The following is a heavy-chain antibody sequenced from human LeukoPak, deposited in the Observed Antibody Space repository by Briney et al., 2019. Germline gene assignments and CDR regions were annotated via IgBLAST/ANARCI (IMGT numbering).Heavy chain of an antibody. V-gene: IGHV4-38-2*02. J-gene: IGHJ4*02. CDR3: ARAGSWHFDY. Sequence: SETLSLTCTVSGYSISSGYYWGWIRQPPGKGLEWIGSIYHSGSTYYNPSLKSRVTISVDTSKNQFSLKLSSVTAADTAVYYCARAGSWHFDYWGQGTLVTVSS. CDR1: GYSISSGYY. D-gene: IGHD6-13*01. CDR2: IYHSGST.